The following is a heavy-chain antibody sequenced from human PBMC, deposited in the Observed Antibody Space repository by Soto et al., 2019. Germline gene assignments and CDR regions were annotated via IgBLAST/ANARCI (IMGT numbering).Heavy chain of an antibody. CDR3: AREMTIFGVAPGGCVDV. Sequence: SETLSLTCAVSGGSINTFDFSWSWIRQPPGRGLEWIGSIYQSGRTYYIPSLKSRVTMSLEKSKNQFSLKINSVVAADTAIYYCAREMTIFGVAPGGCVDVWGQRTTVTVFS. CDR1: GGSINTFDFS. D-gene: IGHD3-3*01. J-gene: IGHJ6*02. V-gene: IGHV4-30-2*01. CDR2: IYQSGRT.